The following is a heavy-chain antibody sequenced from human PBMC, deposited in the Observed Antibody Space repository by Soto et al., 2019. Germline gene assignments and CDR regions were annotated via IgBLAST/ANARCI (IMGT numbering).Heavy chain of an antibody. Sequence: AGGSLRLSCAASGFTFSSYAMSWVRQAPGKGLEWVSAISGSGGSTYYADSVKGRFTISRDNSKNTLYLQMNSLRAEDTAVYYCAKDSYCSSTSCFTYYYYGMDVWGQGTTVTVSS. CDR1: GFTFSSYA. J-gene: IGHJ6*02. CDR3: AKDSYCSSTSCFTYYYYGMDV. CDR2: ISGSGGST. V-gene: IGHV3-23*01. D-gene: IGHD2-2*02.